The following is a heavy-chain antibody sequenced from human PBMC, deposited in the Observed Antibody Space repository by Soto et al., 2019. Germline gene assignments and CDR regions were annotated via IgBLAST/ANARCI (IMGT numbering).Heavy chain of an antibody. CDR3: ANGGDILTGYYSDYGMDV. CDR1: GFTVCSYA. D-gene: IGHD3-9*01. J-gene: IGHJ6*02. Sequence: GGSPRLCCAACGFTVCSYAMSWVRQDPGKGLEWVSAISGSGGSTYYADSVKGRFTISRDNSKNTLYLQMNSLRAEDTAVYYCANGGDILTGYYSDYGMDVWGQGTTVTVSS. CDR2: ISGSGGST. V-gene: IGHV3-23*01.